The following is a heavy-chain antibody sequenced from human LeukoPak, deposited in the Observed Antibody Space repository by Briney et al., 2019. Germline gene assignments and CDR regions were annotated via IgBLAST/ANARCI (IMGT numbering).Heavy chain of an antibody. D-gene: IGHD2-2*01. CDR1: GFTFNIFA. CDR3: ARRQCTSSSCYLDY. V-gene: IGHV3-64*01. Sequence: GGSLRLSCAASGFTFNIFAINWVRQAPGKGLEYVSAVSADGGSTYYASSVKGRFTISRDNSKNMLYLQMGSLRGDDMAVYYCARRQCTSSSCYLDYWGQGTLVTVSS. CDR2: VSADGGST. J-gene: IGHJ4*02.